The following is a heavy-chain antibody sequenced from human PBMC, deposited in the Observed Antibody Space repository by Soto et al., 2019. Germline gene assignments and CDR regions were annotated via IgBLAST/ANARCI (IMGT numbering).Heavy chain of an antibody. CDR2: IIPIFGTA. CDR3: ARGYYDSSGYATSDAFDI. V-gene: IGHV1-69*13. CDR1: GGTFSSYA. J-gene: IGHJ3*02. Sequence: GPSLKVSCKASGGTFSSYAISWVRQAPGQGLEWMGGIIPIFGTANYAQKFQGRVTITADESTSTAYMELSSLRSEDTAVYYCARGYYDSSGYATSDAFDIWGQGTMVTVSS. D-gene: IGHD3-22*01.